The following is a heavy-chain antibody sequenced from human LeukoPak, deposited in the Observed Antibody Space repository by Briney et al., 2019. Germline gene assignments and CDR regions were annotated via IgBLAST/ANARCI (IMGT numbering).Heavy chain of an antibody. V-gene: IGHV1-8*01. Sequence: ASVKVSCKASGYTFTSYDINWVRQATGQGLEWMGWMNPNSGNTGYAQKFRGRVTMTRNTSISTAYMELSSLRSEDTAVYYRARIYYYYHMDVWGKGTTVTVSS. CDR1: GYTFTSYD. CDR2: MNPNSGNT. J-gene: IGHJ6*03. CDR3: ARIYYYYHMDV.